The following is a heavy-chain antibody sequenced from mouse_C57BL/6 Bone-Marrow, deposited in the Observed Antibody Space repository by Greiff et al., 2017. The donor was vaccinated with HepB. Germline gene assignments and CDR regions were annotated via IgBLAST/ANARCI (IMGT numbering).Heavy chain of an antibody. J-gene: IGHJ3*01. Sequence: QVQLQQSGAELARPGASVKLPCKASGYTFTSYGISWVKQRTGQGLEWIGEIYPRSGNTYYNEKFKGKATLTADKSSSTAYMELRSLTSEDSAVYFCARPLLLRSFAYWGQGTLVTVSA. V-gene: IGHV1-81*01. CDR1: GYTFTSYG. CDR3: ARPLLLRSFAY. CDR2: IYPRSGNT. D-gene: IGHD1-1*01.